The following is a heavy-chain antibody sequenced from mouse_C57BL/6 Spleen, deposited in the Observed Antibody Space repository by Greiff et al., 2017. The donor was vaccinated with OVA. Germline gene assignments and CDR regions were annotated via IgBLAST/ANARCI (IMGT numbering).Heavy chain of an antibody. CDR2: IAPNSGGT. CDR1: GYTFTSYW. V-gene: IGHV1-72*01. J-gene: IGHJ1*03. CDR3: ARSTTVVARGYFDV. Sequence: QVQLQQPGAELVKPGASVKLSCKASGYTFTSYWMHWVKPRPGRGLEWIGRIAPNSGGTKYNEKFKSKATLTVDKPSSTAYMQLSSLTSEDSAVYYCARSTTVVARGYFDVWGTGTTVTVSS. D-gene: IGHD1-1*01.